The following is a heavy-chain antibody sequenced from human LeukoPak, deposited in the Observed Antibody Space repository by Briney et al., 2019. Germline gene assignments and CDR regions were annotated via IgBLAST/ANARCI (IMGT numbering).Heavy chain of an antibody. CDR1: GGSISSGGYY. D-gene: IGHD3-22*01. V-gene: IGHV4-31*03. Sequence: SSETLSLTCTASGGSISSGGYYWSWIRQHPGKGLEWIGYIYYSGSAYYNPSLKSRVTISVDTSKNQFSLKMSSVTAADTAVYYCARLNDSSGLDAFDIWGQGTMVTVSS. J-gene: IGHJ3*02. CDR2: IYYSGSA. CDR3: ARLNDSSGLDAFDI.